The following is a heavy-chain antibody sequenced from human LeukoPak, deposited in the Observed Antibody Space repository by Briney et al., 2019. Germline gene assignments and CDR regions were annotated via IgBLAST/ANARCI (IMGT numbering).Heavy chain of an antibody. CDR1: GFTFSSYA. CDR2: ISGGGGST. Sequence: PGGSLRLSCAAPGFTFSSYAMSWVRQAPGQGLEWVSAISGGGGSTYYADSVKGRFTISRDNSKNTLYLQMNSLRAEDTAVYYCAKSSNWIFDYWGQGTLVTVSS. J-gene: IGHJ4*02. CDR3: AKSSNWIFDY. D-gene: IGHD6-13*01. V-gene: IGHV3-23*01.